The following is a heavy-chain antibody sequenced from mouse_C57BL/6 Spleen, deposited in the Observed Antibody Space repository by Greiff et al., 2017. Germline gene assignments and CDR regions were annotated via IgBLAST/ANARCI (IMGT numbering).Heavy chain of an antibody. V-gene: IGHV2-9-1*01. D-gene: IGHD1-1*01. CDR3: ARNEDYYGSSPYFDY. CDR2: IWTGGGT. Sequence: VKLMESGPGLVAPSQSLSITCTVSGFSLTSYAISWVRQPPGKGLEWLGVIWTGGGTNYNSALKSRLSISKDNSKSQVFLKMNSLQTDDTARYYCARNEDYYGSSPYFDYWGQGTTLTVSS. J-gene: IGHJ2*01. CDR1: GFSLTSYA.